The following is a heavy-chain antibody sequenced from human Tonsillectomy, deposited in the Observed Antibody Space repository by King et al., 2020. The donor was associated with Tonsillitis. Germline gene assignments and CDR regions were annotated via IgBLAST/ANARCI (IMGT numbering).Heavy chain of an antibody. D-gene: IGHD3-10*01. CDR3: TSWVPSPKYYYGSGEVDDAFDI. J-gene: IGHJ3*02. Sequence: VQLVESGGGLVQPGGSLKLSCAASGFTFSGSAMHWVRQASGKGLEWVGRIRSKASSYATAYAASGKGRFTISRDDSKTTTNLQMTSLNTEDTAVYYCTSWVPSPKYYYGSGEVDDAFDIWGQGTLVTVSS. CDR1: GFTFSGSA. CDR2: IRSKASSYAT. V-gene: IGHV3-73*02.